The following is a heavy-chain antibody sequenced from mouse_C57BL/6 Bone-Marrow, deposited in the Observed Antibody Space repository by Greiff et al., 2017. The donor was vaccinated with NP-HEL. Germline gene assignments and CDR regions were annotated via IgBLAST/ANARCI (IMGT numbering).Heavy chain of an antibody. Sequence: EVQLVESGGGLVQPGESLKLSCESNEYEFPSHDMSWVRKTPEKRLELVAAINSDGGSTYYPDTMERRFIISRDNTKKTLYLQMSSLRSEDTALYYCSKSPYSNYVPYFDYWGQGTTRTVSS. D-gene: IGHD2-5*01. V-gene: IGHV5-2*01. CDR2: INSDGGST. CDR1: EYEFPSHD. CDR3: SKSPYSNYVPYFDY. J-gene: IGHJ2*01.